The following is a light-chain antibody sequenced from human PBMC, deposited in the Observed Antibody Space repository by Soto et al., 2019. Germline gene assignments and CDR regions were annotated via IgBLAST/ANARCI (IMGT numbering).Light chain of an antibody. CDR3: TDSVFTLGT. V-gene: IGKV1-39*01. Sequence: DSQITQWPSSLSASGGDGVAITSLASQYSDDFLNWYQQKPGKAPKLLIFGASNLPIGVPSRFSGSGSGTEFTLTINNLQREDVATYYCTDSVFTLGTFGRGTMV. J-gene: IGKJ1*01. CDR1: QYSDDF. CDR2: GAS.